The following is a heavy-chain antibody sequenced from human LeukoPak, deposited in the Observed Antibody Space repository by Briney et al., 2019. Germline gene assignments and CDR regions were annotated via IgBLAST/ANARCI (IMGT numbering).Heavy chain of an antibody. D-gene: IGHD1-26*01. CDR3: TTDSSDSGSYRYYYYYGMDV. CDR2: IKSKTDGGTT. V-gene: IGHV3-15*01. J-gene: IGHJ6*02. CDR1: GFTFSNAW. Sequence: GGSLRLSCAASGFTFSNAWMSWVRQAPGKGLEWVGRIKSKTDGGTTDHAAPVKGRFTISRDDSKNTLYLQMNSLKTEDTAVYYCTTDSSDSGSYRYYYYYGMDVWGQGTTVTVSS.